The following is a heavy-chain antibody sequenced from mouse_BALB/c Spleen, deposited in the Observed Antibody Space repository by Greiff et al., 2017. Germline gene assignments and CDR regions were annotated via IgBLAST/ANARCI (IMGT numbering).Heavy chain of an antibody. CDR3: AREYYGSAWFAY. CDR2: IYPGNGDT. D-gene: IGHD1-2*01. Sequence: QVQLKQPGAELVKPGASVKMSCKASGYTFTSYNMHWVKQTPGQGLEWIGAIYPGNGDTSYNQKFKGKATLTADKSSSTAYMQLSSLTSEDSAVFYCAREYYGSAWFAYWGQGTLVTVSA. V-gene: IGHV1-12*01. CDR1: GYTFTSYN. J-gene: IGHJ3*01.